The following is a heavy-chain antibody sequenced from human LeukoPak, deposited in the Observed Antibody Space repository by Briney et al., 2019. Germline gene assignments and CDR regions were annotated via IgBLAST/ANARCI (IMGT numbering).Heavy chain of an antibody. CDR1: GYTFINYS. J-gene: IGHJ3*02. Sequence: ASVNLSCTASGYTFINYSLTWVRQPPGQGFEWMGWISAYTSSTNYAHKLQGRVTMPTDPSTKTAYMDLRSLRSDDKAVYYCARTVGATGAFDIWGQGTMVIVSS. V-gene: IGHV1-18*01. CDR3: ARTVGATGAFDI. D-gene: IGHD1-26*01. CDR2: ISAYTSST.